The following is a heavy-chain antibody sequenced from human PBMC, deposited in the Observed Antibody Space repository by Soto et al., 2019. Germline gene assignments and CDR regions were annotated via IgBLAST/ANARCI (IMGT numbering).Heavy chain of an antibody. D-gene: IGHD5-12*01. CDR1: GFTFKYFW. CDR2: IKQDGSEI. J-gene: IGHJ4*02. Sequence: LRLSCATSGFTFKYFWMSWVRQAPGKGLEWVANIKQDGSEIYYADSVKGRFTISRDNARNSLDLQMISLRAEDTAVYYCARLGNSGYGDFDYWGQGILVTVSS. V-gene: IGHV3-7*01. CDR3: ARLGNSGYGDFDY.